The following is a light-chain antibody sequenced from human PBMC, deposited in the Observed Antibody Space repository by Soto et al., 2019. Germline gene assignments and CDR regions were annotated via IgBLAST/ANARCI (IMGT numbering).Light chain of an antibody. CDR3: QHYVTWPLT. CDR1: QSVRDN. V-gene: IGKV3-15*01. CDR2: RAS. J-gene: IGKJ4*01. Sequence: EILLTQSPGALAVSPVELATLSCMASQSVRDNLAWYQQKPGQAPRLLIYRASIRATGVPARFSGSGSGTEFTLTISGLQSEDFAVYYCQHYVTWPLTFGGGTKV.